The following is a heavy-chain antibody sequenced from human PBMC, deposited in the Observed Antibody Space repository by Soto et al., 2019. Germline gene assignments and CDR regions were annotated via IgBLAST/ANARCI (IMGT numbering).Heavy chain of an antibody. J-gene: IGHJ4*02. CDR3: ARHKGYFFGSNSLDD. Sequence: EVQLVESGGGLVQPGGSLKLSCAASGFRVTDSAMDWVRQAAGKGLEWVGRIRSKGNIHATTYGESLKGRFSISRDESQNMVYLQMNSLKIEDTAVYYCARHKGYFFGSNSLDDWGQGTLVTVSS. V-gene: IGHV3-73*02. CDR1: GFRVTDSA. D-gene: IGHD2-15*01. CDR2: IRSKGNIHAT.